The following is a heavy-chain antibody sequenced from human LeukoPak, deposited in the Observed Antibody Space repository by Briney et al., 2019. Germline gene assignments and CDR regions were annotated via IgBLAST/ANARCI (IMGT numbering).Heavy chain of an antibody. Sequence: PSETLSLTCTVSGASMTNYYWSWIRQPAGKGPEWIGRIYTSGDTNYNATLSSRVAMSLDTSRNQFSLKLRSVTAADTAVYYCARSISSYSYFDFWGQGTLVTVSS. J-gene: IGHJ4*02. CDR1: GASMTNYY. V-gene: IGHV4-4*07. D-gene: IGHD2-15*01. CDR3: ARSISSYSYFDF. CDR2: IYTSGDT.